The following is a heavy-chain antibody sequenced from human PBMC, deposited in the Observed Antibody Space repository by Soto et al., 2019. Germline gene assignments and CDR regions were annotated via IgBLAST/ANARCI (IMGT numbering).Heavy chain of an antibody. CDR2: IIPLFGTP. CDR1: GGIFSTYA. CDR3: ARDRDDYGSGNYYNRIDF. J-gene: IGHJ4*02. V-gene: IGHV1-69*01. Sequence: QVQLVQSGAEVKTPGSSVKVSCKASGGIFSTYAISWLRQAPGQGLEWMGGIIPLFGTPNYAQRFQGRVTIPADESTSTAYMELSRLRSEDTAVYYCARDRDDYGSGNYYNRIDFWGQGTLVTVSS. D-gene: IGHD3-10*01.